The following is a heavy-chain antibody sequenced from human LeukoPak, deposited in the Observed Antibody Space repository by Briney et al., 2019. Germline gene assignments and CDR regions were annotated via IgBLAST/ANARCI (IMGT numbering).Heavy chain of an antibody. CDR1: GFTFSDYY. D-gene: IGHD2-2*01. CDR3: ARDPRRAQYQLPMYNWFDP. J-gene: IGHJ5*02. Sequence: PGGSLRLSCAASGFTFSDYYMSWIRQAPGKGLEWVSYISSSGSTIYYADSVKGRFTISRDNAKNSLYLQMNSLRAEDTAVYYCARDPRRAQYQLPMYNWFDPWGQGTLVTVPS. CDR2: ISSSGSTI. V-gene: IGHV3-11*01.